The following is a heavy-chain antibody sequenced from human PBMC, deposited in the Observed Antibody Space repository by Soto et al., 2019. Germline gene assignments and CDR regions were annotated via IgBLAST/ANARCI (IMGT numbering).Heavy chain of an antibody. CDR3: ARDPYDSSGSHDASDI. CDR1: GFTFSSYS. Sequence: PGGSLRLSCAASGFTFSSYSMNWVRQAPGKGLEWVSSISSSSSYIYYADSVKGRFTISRDNAKNSLYLQMNSLRAEDTAVYYCARDPYDSSGSHDASDIWGQGILVTVSS. V-gene: IGHV3-21*01. D-gene: IGHD3-22*01. J-gene: IGHJ3*02. CDR2: ISSSSSYI.